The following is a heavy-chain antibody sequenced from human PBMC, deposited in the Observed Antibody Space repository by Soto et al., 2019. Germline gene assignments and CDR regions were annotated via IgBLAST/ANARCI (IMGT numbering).Heavy chain of an antibody. CDR2: INHSGST. CDR1: GWSFSGYY. J-gene: IGHJ4*02. CDR3: ARGPSPRYSSSWYLSTGEYYFDY. V-gene: IGHV4-34*01. D-gene: IGHD6-13*01. Sequence: PSETLSLTSAVYGWSFSGYYWSWIRQPPGKGLEWIGEINHSGSTNYNPSLKSRVTISVDTSKNQFSLKLSSVTAADTAVYYCARGPSPRYSSSWYLSTGEYYFDYWGQGTLVTVSS.